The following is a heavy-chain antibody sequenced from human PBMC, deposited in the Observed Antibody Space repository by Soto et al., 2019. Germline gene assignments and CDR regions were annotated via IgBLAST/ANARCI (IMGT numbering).Heavy chain of an antibody. J-gene: IGHJ5*02. V-gene: IGHV4-34*01. D-gene: IGHD2-21*01. Sequence: QVHLQQWGAGLLKPSETLSLTCAVYGGSCSDTYWNWFRQPPGKGLEWIGKINHNTNTIYNPSITSRVTISVDTSKNNFSRKLTSVTAAETAVYYCARGVRLVRCSFDPWGQGTLGTVAS. CDR2: INHNTNT. CDR1: GGSCSDTY. CDR3: ARGVRLVRCSFDP.